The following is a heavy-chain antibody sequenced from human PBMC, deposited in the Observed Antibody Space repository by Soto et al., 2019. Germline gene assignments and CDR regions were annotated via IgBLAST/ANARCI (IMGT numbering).Heavy chain of an antibody. CDR3: ARGVGYSYGYGDY. Sequence: SVKVSCKASGGTFSSYAISWVRQAPGQGLEWMGVIIPIFGTANYAQKLQGRVTITADASTSTAYMELRSLRSDDTAVYYCARGVGYSYGYGDYWGQGTLVTVSS. J-gene: IGHJ4*02. V-gene: IGHV1-69*13. D-gene: IGHD5-18*01. CDR2: IIPIFGTA. CDR1: GGTFSSYA.